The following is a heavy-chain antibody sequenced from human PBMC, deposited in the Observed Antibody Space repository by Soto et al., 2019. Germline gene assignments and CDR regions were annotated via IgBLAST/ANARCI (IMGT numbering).Heavy chain of an antibody. CDR3: PTYDYFWGNSRIRWAH. Sequence: EVQLVESGGGLVKPGGSLRLSCAASGLPFSKAWMSWVRQAPGEGLEWVARIKSETDGGTTDYAAPVEGRFTISRDDSKNTLDLQMNNLKIEDTAVYYCPTYDYFWGNSRIRWAHWGQGALVTVSS. CDR2: IKSETDGGTT. V-gene: IGHV3-15*01. J-gene: IGHJ4*02. D-gene: IGHD3-16*01. CDR1: GLPFSKAW.